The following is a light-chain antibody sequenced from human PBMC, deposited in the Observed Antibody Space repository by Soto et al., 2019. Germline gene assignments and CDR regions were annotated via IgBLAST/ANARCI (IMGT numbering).Light chain of an antibody. CDR1: QSVLYSSNNKNY. Sequence: DIVMTQFPDSLAVSLGERATINCKSSQSVLYSSNNKNYLAWYQQKPGQPPKLLIYWASTRESGVPDRFSGSGSGKDFTLTISSLQAEDVAVYYCQQYYSTPLTFGQGTKLEIK. CDR3: QQYYSTPLT. J-gene: IGKJ2*01. CDR2: WAS. V-gene: IGKV4-1*01.